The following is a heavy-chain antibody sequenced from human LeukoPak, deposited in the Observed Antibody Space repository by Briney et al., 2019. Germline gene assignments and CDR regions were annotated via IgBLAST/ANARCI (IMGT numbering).Heavy chain of an antibody. CDR1: GFTFSSYW. CDR3: AGGWEMATIDY. Sequence: GSLRLSCAASGFTFSSYWMSWVHQAPGKGLEWVANIKQDGSEKYYVDSVKGRFTISRDNAKNSLYLQMNSLRAEDTAVYYCAGGWEMATIDYWGQGTLVTVFS. CDR2: IKQDGSEK. J-gene: IGHJ4*02. V-gene: IGHV3-7*04. D-gene: IGHD5-24*01.